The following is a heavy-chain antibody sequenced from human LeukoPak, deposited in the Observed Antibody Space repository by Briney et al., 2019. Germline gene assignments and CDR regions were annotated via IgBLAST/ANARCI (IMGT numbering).Heavy chain of an antibody. D-gene: IGHD3-10*01. V-gene: IGHV3-23*01. CDR2: ISASGGST. Sequence: GGSLRLSCAASGLSFSTHAMGWVRQAPGKGLEWVSGISASGGSTYYADSVKGRFTISRDNSKSTLHLQMSSLRDEDTAVYYCAKNMVRGVMSYAFDIWGQGTMVTVSS. CDR1: GLSFSTHA. J-gene: IGHJ3*02. CDR3: AKNMVRGVMSYAFDI.